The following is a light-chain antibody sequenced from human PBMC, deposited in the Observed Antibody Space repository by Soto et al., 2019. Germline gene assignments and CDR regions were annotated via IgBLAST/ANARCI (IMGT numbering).Light chain of an antibody. J-gene: IGLJ1*01. CDR2: EVN. Sequence: QSVLTQPPSASGSPGQSVAITCTGTSSDVGGYNYVSWYQQHPGKAPKLMIYEVNKRPSGVPDRFSGSKSGNTASLTVSGLQAGDEADYYCSSYAGSSNVFGTRTKVTAL. V-gene: IGLV2-8*01. CDR1: SSDVGGYNY. CDR3: SSYAGSSNV.